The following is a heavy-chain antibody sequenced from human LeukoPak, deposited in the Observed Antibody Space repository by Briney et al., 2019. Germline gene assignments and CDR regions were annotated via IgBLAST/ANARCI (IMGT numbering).Heavy chain of an antibody. J-gene: IGHJ4*02. CDR1: GGSISRYS. V-gene: IGHV4-4*07. CDR3: ARSITMVRGAPGGY. D-gene: IGHD3-10*01. Sequence: SETLSLTCTVSGGSISRYSWSWIRQPAGKGLEWIGRMHTSGSTNYNPSLKSRVIMSVDTSKNQFSLKLSSVTAADTAVYYCARSITMVRGAPGGYWGQGTLVTVSS. CDR2: MHTSGST.